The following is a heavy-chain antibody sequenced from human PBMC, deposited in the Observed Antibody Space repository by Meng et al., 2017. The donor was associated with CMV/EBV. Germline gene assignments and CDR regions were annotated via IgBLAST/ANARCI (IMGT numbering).Heavy chain of an antibody. CDR2: IYTSGST. CDR3: AREMPIAAAGCFDY. D-gene: IGHD6-13*01. CDR1: GGSISSYY. V-gene: IGHV4-4*07. Sequence: QVPLQGPGPGCVKPSETLSLTCTVSGGSISSYYWSWIRQPAGKGLEWIGRIYTSGSTNYNPSLKSRVTMSVDTSKNQFSLKLSSVTAADTAVYYCAREMPIAAAGCFDYWGQGTLVTVSS. J-gene: IGHJ4*02.